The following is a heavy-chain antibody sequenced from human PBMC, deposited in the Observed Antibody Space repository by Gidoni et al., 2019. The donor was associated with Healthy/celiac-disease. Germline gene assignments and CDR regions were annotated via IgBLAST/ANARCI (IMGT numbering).Heavy chain of an antibody. J-gene: IGHJ6*02. CDR1: GLAFSSYW. Sequence: VRLGESGGGLVRPGGSLRLSCEASGLAFSSYWISWFRQAPGTGLRWVANIQHDVIEKYYVDSVKGRFTISRDNAKISLYLQMNTLRAEDTAVYSCARDLVSTITGGCYYYGMDVWGQGTTVTVSS. V-gene: IGHV3-7*01. CDR3: ARDLVSTITGGCYYYGMDV. CDR2: IQHDVIEK. D-gene: IGHD5-12*01.